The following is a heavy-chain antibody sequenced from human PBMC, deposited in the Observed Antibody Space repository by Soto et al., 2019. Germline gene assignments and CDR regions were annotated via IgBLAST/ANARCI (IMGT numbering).Heavy chain of an antibody. CDR1: GFTFDDYA. CDR2: ISWNSGSI. J-gene: IGHJ4*02. Sequence: GGSLRLSCAASGFTFDDYAMHWVRQAPGKGLEWVSGISWNSGSIGYADSVKGRFTISRDNAKNSLYLQMNSLRAEGTAVYYCARDPLRIRTHVDYWGQGTLVTVSS. V-gene: IGHV3-9*01. CDR3: ARDPLRIRTHVDY.